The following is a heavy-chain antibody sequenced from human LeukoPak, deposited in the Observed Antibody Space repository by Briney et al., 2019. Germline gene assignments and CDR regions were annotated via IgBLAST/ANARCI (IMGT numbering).Heavy chain of an antibody. V-gene: IGHV1-69*13. CDR2: IIPIFGTA. Sequence: SVKVSCKASGGTFSSYAISWVRQAPGQGLEWMGGIIPIFGTANCAQKFQGRVTITADESTSTAYMELSSLRSEDTAVYYCARDRDYYGSGSYSSFDPWGQGTLVTVSS. CDR1: GGTFSSYA. CDR3: ARDRDYYGSGSYSSFDP. D-gene: IGHD3-10*01. J-gene: IGHJ5*02.